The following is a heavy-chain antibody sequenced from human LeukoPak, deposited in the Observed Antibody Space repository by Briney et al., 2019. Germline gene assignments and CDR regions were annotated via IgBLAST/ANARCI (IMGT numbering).Heavy chain of an antibody. CDR3: ARGPPHRGYCTNGVCYPPDY. V-gene: IGHV1-69*13. J-gene: IGHJ4*02. Sequence: GASVKVSCKAFGYTFTGYYMHWVRQAPGQGLEWMGGIIPIFGTANYAQKFQGRVTITADESTSTAYMELSSLRSEDTAVYYCARGPPHRGYCTNGVCYPPDYWGQGTLVTVSS. CDR2: IIPIFGTA. D-gene: IGHD2-8*01. CDR1: GYTFTGYY.